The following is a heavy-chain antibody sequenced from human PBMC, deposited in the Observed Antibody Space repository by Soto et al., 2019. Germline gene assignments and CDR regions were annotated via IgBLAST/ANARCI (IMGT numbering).Heavy chain of an antibody. V-gene: IGHV4-31*03. Sequence: QVQLQESGPGLVKPSQTLSLTCLVSGASVSGDGSYCSWIRQHPGKGLEFIGYIHNSRSNYSNPSLENRVAMSIDTSKNQFSLRLSSVTAADSAVYFCARDLGSEQWFFDNWGQGILVTVSS. CDR1: GASVSGDGSY. J-gene: IGHJ4*02. CDR3: ARDLGSEQWFFDN. CDR2: IHNSRSN. D-gene: IGHD6-19*01.